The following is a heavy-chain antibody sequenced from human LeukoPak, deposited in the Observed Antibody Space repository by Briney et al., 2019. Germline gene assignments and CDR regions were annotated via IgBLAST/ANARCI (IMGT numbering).Heavy chain of an antibody. CDR1: GGSISSGGYY. CDR3: ARNQLDNVMYY. CDR2: IYYSGST. D-gene: IGHD3-16*01. J-gene: IGHJ4*02. Sequence: PSETLSLTCTVSGGSISSGGYYWSWIRQHPGKGLEWIGYIYYSGSTYYNPSLKSRVTISVDTSKNQFSLKLSSVTAADTAVYYCARNQLDNVMYYWGQGTLVTVSS. V-gene: IGHV4-31*03.